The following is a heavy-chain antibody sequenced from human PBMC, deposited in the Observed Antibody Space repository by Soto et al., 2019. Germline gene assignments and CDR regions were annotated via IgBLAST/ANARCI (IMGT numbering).Heavy chain of an antibody. CDR3: ARDRDRHSSGLPSFDP. CDR2: IYYTGTH. CDR1: GGSVSNYY. Sequence: SETLSLTCSVSGGSVSNYYWSWVRQPPGKRLEWIGYIYYTGTHDYNPSLRGRATISVDTSKDQFSLKLTSVTAADTAVYYCARDRDRHSSGLPSFDPWGQGSLGTVPQ. V-gene: IGHV4-59*02. J-gene: IGHJ5*02. D-gene: IGHD3-22*01.